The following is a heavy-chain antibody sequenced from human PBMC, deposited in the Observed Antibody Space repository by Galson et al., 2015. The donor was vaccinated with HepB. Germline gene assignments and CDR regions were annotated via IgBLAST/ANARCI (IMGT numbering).Heavy chain of an antibody. J-gene: IGHJ5*02. CDR1: GGSISSYY. CDR2: IYYSGST. CDR3: AASVYYYDSSGWFDP. Sequence: QVQLQESGPGLVKPSETLSLTCTVSGGSISSYYWSWIRQPPGKGLEWIGYIYYSGSTNYNPSLKSRVTISVDTSKNQFSLKLSSVTAADTAVYYCAASVYYYDSSGWFDPWGQGTLVTVSS. V-gene: IGHV4-59*01. D-gene: IGHD3-22*01.